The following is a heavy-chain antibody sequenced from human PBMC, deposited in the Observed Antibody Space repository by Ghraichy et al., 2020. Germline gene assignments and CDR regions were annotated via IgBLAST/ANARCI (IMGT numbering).Heavy chain of an antibody. V-gene: IGHV3-21*01. CDR1: GFTFSYHN. Sequence: GGSLRLSCAVSGFTFSYHNMNWVRQAPGKGLEWVSAISGGGDYIYYADSVKGRFTISRDNAKNSLFLQMNSLRAEDTALYYCTRSRSYHCSDNWGQGTLVTVSS. J-gene: IGHJ4*02. CDR3: TRSRSYHCSDN. D-gene: IGHD2-15*01. CDR2: ISGGGDYI.